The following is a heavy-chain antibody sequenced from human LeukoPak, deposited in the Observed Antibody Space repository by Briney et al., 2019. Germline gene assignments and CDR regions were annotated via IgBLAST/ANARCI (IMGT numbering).Heavy chain of an antibody. CDR2: IYSDNT. D-gene: IGHD7-27*01. V-gene: IGHV3-53*01. J-gene: IGHJ4*02. CDR3: AREVNWGSAFDY. Sequence: GGSLRLSCTASGFTVSSNSMSWVRQAPGKGLEWVSFIYSDNTHYSDSVKGRFTISRDNSKNTLYLQMNSLRAEDTAVYYCAREVNWGSAFDYWGQGTLVTVSS. CDR1: GFTVSSNS.